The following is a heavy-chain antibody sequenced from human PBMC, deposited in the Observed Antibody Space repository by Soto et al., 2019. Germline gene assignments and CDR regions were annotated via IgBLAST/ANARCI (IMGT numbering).Heavy chain of an antibody. D-gene: IGHD1-26*01. CDR2: IYYSGST. CDR1: GGSISSYY. Sequence: SETLSLTCTVSGGSISSYYWSWIRQPPGKGLEWIGYIYYSGSTNYNPSLKSRVTISVDTSKNKFSLKLSSVTAADTAVYYCARDRGSWGSMWAPNHDAFDIWGQGTMVTVSS. J-gene: IGHJ3*02. V-gene: IGHV4-59*01. CDR3: ARDRGSWGSMWAPNHDAFDI.